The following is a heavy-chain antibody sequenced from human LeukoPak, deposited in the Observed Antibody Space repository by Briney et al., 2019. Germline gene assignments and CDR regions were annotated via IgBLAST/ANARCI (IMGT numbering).Heavy chain of an antibody. CDR3: ATGGSGWYDGRLLDY. CDR2: ISAYNGNT. V-gene: IGHV1-18*01. J-gene: IGHJ4*02. Sequence: ASVKVSCKASGYTFTSCGISWVRQAPGQGLEWMGWISAYNGNTNYAQKLQGRVTMTTDTSTSTAYMELRSLRSDDTAVYYCATGGSGWYDGRLLDYWGQGTLVTVSS. D-gene: IGHD6-19*01. CDR1: GYTFTSCG.